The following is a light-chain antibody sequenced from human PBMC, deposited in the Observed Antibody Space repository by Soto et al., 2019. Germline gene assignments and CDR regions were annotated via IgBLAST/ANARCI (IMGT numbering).Light chain of an antibody. Sequence: QAVVTQPPSVSGTPGQRVTISCSGVSSNIGGNTVNWYQQLPGTAPKLLIYSNNQRPSGVPDRFSGSKSGTSASLAISGLQSEDEADYYCAAWDDSLTGVVFGGGTKVTVL. J-gene: IGLJ2*01. V-gene: IGLV1-44*01. CDR3: AAWDDSLTGVV. CDR2: SNN. CDR1: SSNIGGNT.